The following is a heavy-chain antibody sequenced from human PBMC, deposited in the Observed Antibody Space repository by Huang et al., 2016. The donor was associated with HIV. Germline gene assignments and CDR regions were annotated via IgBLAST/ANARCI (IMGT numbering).Heavy chain of an antibody. D-gene: IGHD3-9*01. CDR2: SIPVCGKA. V-gene: IGHV1-69*13. Sequence: QVQLVQSGAELKKPGSSVKVSCKASGGSFTSYSINWVRQAPGHGLEWMGGSIPVCGKAHCAQKFQDRVTITADEYMSTAYMELSSLRSDDTAVYYCAVSKGNYDIVTGLLSFNYWGQGTLVTVSS. J-gene: IGHJ4*02. CDR1: GGSFTSYS. CDR3: AVSKGNYDIVTGLLSFNY.